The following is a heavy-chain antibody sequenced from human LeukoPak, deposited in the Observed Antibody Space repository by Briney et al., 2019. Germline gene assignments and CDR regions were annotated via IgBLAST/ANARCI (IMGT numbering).Heavy chain of an antibody. Sequence: SDPLSLSCTVSGDSISSDYWSWIRQPPGKGLEWIAYIYDSVSTNYNPSRKRRVTISADTSKNQFSPRMTSVTAADTAVYYCARGWRDGYNFRYWGQGALVTVSS. CDR3: ARGWRDGYNFRY. CDR2: IYDSVST. V-gene: IGHV4-59*08. CDR1: GDSISSDY. J-gene: IGHJ4*02. D-gene: IGHD5-24*01.